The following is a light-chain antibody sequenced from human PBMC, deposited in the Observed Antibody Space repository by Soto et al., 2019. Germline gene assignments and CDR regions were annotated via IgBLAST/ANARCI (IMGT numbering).Light chain of an antibody. Sequence: ETVLTQSPGTLSLSPGERATLSCRASQTIRSNYLAWYRRTPGQAPRLLIYGASNRATGIADRFSGSGSGTDFTLIISRLEPEDFALYYCQQYGSSPWTFGQGTKVEIK. V-gene: IGKV3-20*01. CDR1: QTIRSNY. J-gene: IGKJ1*01. CDR2: GAS. CDR3: QQYGSSPWT.